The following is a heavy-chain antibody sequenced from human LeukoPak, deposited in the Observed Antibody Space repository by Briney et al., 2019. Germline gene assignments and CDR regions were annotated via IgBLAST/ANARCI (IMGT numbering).Heavy chain of an antibody. CDR1: GYTFTGYY. CDR2: INPNSGGT. D-gene: IGHD3-22*01. J-gene: IGHJ4*02. Sequence: ASVKVSYKASGYTFTGYYMHWVRQAPGQGLEWMGRINPNSGGTNYAQKFQGRVTMTRDTSISTAYMELSRLRSDDTAVYYCARDHGIDSSGYYYWGQGTLVTVSS. V-gene: IGHV1-2*06. CDR3: ARDHGIDSSGYYY.